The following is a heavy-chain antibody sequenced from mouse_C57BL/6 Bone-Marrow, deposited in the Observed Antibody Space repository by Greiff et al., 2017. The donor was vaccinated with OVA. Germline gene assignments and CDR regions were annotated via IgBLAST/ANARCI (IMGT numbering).Heavy chain of an antibody. CDR2: IDPSDSYT. CDR3: ARSISPYY. J-gene: IGHJ2*01. CDR1: GYTFTSYW. Sequence: QVQLQQPGAELVKPGASVKLSCKASGYTFTSYWMQWVKQRPGQGLECIGEIDPSDSYTNYNQKFKGKATLTVDTSSSTAYMQRSSLTSEDSAVYYCARSISPYYWGQGTTLTVSS. V-gene: IGHV1-50*01.